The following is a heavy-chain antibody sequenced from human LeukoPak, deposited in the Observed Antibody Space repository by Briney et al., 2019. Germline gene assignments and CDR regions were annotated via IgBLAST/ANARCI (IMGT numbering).Heavy chain of an antibody. J-gene: IGHJ4*02. CDR3: ARTAARRFDY. CDR2: INPNSGGT. CDR1: GYTFTGYY. Sequence: ASVKVSCKASGYTFTGYYMHWVRQAPGQGLEWMGRINPNSGGTNYAQKFQGRVTMTRDTSTSTVYMELSSLRSDDTAVYYCARTAARRFDYWGQGTLVTVSS. D-gene: IGHD6-6*01. V-gene: IGHV1-2*06.